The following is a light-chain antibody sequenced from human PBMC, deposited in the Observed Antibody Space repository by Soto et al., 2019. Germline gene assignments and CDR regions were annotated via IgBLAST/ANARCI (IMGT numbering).Light chain of an antibody. Sequence: DIQMTQSPSSLSASVGDRVTITCRASQSIGRYLNWYQQKPGKAPKLLIYAASSLQSGVPSRFSGSGSGTDFTLTISSPQPEDFATYYCQQSYSTPLTFGGGTKVEI. CDR2: AAS. V-gene: IGKV1-39*01. J-gene: IGKJ4*01. CDR1: QSIGRY. CDR3: QQSYSTPLT.